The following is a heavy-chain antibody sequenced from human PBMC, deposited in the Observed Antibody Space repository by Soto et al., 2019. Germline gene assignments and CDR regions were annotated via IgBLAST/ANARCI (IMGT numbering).Heavy chain of an antibody. V-gene: IGHV1-46*01. CDR2: INPSGGST. CDR1: GYTFTSYY. J-gene: IGHJ5*02. CDR3: ARLKLKDNWFDP. Sequence: ASVKVSCKASGYTFTSYYMHWVRQAPGQGLEWMGIINPSGGSTSYAQKFQGRVTMTRDTSTSAVYMGLSSLRSVDTDVYYCARLKLKDNWFDPWGQGTLVTASS. D-gene: IGHD3-10*01.